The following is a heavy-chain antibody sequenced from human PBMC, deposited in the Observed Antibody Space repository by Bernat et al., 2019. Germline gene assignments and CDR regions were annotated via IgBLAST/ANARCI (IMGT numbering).Heavy chain of an antibody. Sequence: QVQLVQSGAEVKKPGASVKVSCKASGYTFTSYGISWVRQAPGQGLEWMGWISAYNGNTNYAQKLQDRVTMTTDTSTSTAYMELRSLRSDDTAVYYCARDETDIVVVVAATYFDYWGQGTLVTVSS. CDR2: ISAYNGNT. D-gene: IGHD2-15*01. CDR1: GYTFTSYG. CDR3: ARDETDIVVVVAATYFDY. V-gene: IGHV1-18*01. J-gene: IGHJ4*02.